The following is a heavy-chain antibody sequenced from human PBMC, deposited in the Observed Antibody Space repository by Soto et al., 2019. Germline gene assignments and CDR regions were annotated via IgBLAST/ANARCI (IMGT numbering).Heavy chain of an antibody. CDR1: GFTFSSYA. V-gene: IGHV3-30-3*01. D-gene: IGHD5-18*01. CDR2: ISYDGSNK. CDR3: ARDRDTAMVYYYYYGMDV. J-gene: IGHJ6*02. Sequence: QVQLVESGGGVVQPGRSLRLSCAASGFTFSSYAMHWVRQAPGKGLEWVAVISYDGSNKYYADSVKGRFTISRDNSKKTLYLQMNSLRAEDTAVYYCARDRDTAMVYYYYYGMDVWGQGTTVTVSS.